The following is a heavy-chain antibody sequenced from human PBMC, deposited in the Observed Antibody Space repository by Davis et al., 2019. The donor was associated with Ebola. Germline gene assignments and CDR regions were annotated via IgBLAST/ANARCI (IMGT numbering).Heavy chain of an antibody. CDR2: INPSGDDT. Sequence: AASVKVSCKASGYTFVSHYMHWVRQAPGQGLEWMGRINPSGDDTIYAQKFQGRLTLTTDTSTSTVYMELRSLTSDDTAEYYCARGRNGGWDFDYWGQGTRVTVSS. CDR1: GYTFVSHY. CDR3: ARGRNGGWDFDY. D-gene: IGHD6-19*01. J-gene: IGHJ4*02. V-gene: IGHV1-46*01.